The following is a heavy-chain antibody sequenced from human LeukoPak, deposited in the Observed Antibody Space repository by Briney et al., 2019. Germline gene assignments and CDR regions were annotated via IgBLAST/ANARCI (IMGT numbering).Heavy chain of an antibody. V-gene: IGHV4-4*07. CDR3: ARDLLFGELFPGGWFDP. CDR1: GGSISSYY. CDR2: IYTSGST. Sequence: SETLSLTCTVSGGSISSYYWSWIRQPAGKGLEWIGRIYTSGSTNYNPSPKSRVTMSVDTSKNQFPLKLSSVTAADTAVYYCARDLLFGELFPGGWFDPWGQGTLVTVSS. J-gene: IGHJ5*02. D-gene: IGHD3-10*02.